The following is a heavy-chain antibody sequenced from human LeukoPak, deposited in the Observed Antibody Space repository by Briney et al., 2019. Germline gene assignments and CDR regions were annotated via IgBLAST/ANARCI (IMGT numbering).Heavy chain of an antibody. CDR1: GYTFTGYY. Sequence: ASVKVSCKASGYTFTGYYMHWVRQAPGQGLEWMGRINPNSGGTNYAQKFAGRVTMTRDTSISTSYIELSRLRSDDTAVYYCASFSNYGSGSYYTHDYWGQGTLVTVSS. J-gene: IGHJ4*02. CDR2: INPNSGGT. CDR3: ASFSNYGSGSYYTHDY. V-gene: IGHV1-2*06. D-gene: IGHD3-10*01.